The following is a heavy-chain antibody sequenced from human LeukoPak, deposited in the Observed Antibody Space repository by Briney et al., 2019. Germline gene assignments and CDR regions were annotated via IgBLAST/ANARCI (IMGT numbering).Heavy chain of an antibody. CDR2: MSDYNSNT. Sequence: GASVKVSFKSSGYTFTSYGISWVRQAPGQGLEWMGWMSDYNSNTNYAQKRQGRVTMTKDTSTSTAYMELRGLRSDDTAVYYWARVGQVVTATQGSFDYWGQGTLVTVSS. V-gene: IGHV1-18*01. D-gene: IGHD2-21*02. CDR1: GYTFTSYG. J-gene: IGHJ4*02. CDR3: ARVGQVVTATQGSFDY.